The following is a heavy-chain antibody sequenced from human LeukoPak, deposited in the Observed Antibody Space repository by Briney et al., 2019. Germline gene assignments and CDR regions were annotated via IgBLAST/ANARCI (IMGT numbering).Heavy chain of an antibody. CDR3: ATDGKYYSSGDY. Sequence: PSETLSLTCTVSGGSISISSYYWGWIRQALGKGLEWIGNIHYSGGTYYNPSLKSRVTISVDIPRNQFSLKLSSVTAADTAVYFCATDGKYYSSGDYWGQGTLVTVSS. V-gene: IGHV4-39*02. D-gene: IGHD6-19*01. J-gene: IGHJ4*02. CDR1: GGSISISSYY. CDR2: IHYSGGT.